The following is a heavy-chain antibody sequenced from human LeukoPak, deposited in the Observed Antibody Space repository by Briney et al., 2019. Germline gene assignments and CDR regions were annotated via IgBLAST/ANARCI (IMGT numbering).Heavy chain of an antibody. D-gene: IGHD2-15*01. CDR3: ARRYCSGGSCSFEY. CDR1: GYTFTTYY. J-gene: IGHJ4*02. V-gene: IGHV1-46*01. Sequence: ASVKVSCKAFGYTFTTYYMHWVRQAPGQGLEWMGIINPSGGSTFYAQKFQGRVTMTRDTSTSTVYMELSSLRSEDMAVYYCARRYCSGGSCSFEYWGQGTLVTVSS. CDR2: INPSGGST.